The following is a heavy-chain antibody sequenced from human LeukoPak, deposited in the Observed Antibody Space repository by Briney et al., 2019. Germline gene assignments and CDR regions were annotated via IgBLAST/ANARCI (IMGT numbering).Heavy chain of an antibody. CDR2: IGAYNGNT. V-gene: IGHV1-18*01. D-gene: IGHD3-3*01. CDR1: GYTFTSYG. Sequence: APVKVPCKASGYTFTSYGISWVRQAPGQGLEWMGWIGAYNGNTNYAQKLQGRVTMTTDTSTSTAYMELRSLRSDDTAVYYCARRNDFWSGSYYFDYWGQGTLVTVSS. CDR3: ARRNDFWSGSYYFDY. J-gene: IGHJ4*02.